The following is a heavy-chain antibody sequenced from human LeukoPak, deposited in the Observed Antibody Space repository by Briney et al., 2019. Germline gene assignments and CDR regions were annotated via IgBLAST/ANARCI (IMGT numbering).Heavy chain of an antibody. J-gene: IGHJ4*02. V-gene: IGHV3-11*04. Sequence: GGSLRLSSAASVFTFSDYYMSWIRQAPGKGLGGVSYISSSVSTIYYADSVKGRFTISRDNAKISLYLQMNSLRAEDTAVYYCAREAGYSSSWHINYWGQGTLVTVSS. CDR2: ISSSVSTI. CDR3: AREAGYSSSWHINY. D-gene: IGHD6-13*01. CDR1: VFTFSDYY.